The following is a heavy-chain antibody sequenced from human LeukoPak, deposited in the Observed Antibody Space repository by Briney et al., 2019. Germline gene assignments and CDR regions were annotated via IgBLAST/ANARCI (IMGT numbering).Heavy chain of an antibody. D-gene: IGHD5-12*01. CDR2: IYHSGST. J-gene: IGHJ4*02. Sequence: SETLSLTCTLSGGSIRTYYWSWIRKPPGKGLEWIGYIYHSGSTNYNPSLKSRVTISVDTSKNQFSLKLSSVTAADTAVYYCARGGGYASPIGYWGQGALVTVSS. V-gene: IGHV4-59*01. CDR1: GGSIRTYY. CDR3: ARGGGYASPIGY.